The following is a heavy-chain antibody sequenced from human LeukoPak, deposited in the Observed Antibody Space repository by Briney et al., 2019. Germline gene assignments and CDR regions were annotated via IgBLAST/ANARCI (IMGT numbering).Heavy chain of an antibody. Sequence: GGSLRLSCAASGFTFSDYYMSWIRQAPGKGLEWVSYISSSSSYTNYADSVKGRFTISRDNAKNLLYLQLNSLRAEDTAVYYCARRFSRSSGYFDYWGQGTLVTVSS. CDR2: ISSSSSYT. CDR3: ARRFSRSSGYFDY. D-gene: IGHD3-22*01. CDR1: GFTFSDYY. J-gene: IGHJ4*02. V-gene: IGHV3-11*06.